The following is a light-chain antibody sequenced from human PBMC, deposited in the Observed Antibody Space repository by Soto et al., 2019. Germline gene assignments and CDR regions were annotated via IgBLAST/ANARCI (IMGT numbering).Light chain of an antibody. CDR1: QTVRNN. CDR3: QQYNNWPLT. V-gene: IGKV3-15*01. Sequence: GTLSLSPGERATLSCRASQTVRNNYLAWYQQKPGQAPRLLIYGASTRATDIPARFSGSGSGTEFTLTISSLQYEDFALYYCQQYNNWPLTLGGGTKVDIK. J-gene: IGKJ4*01. CDR2: GAS.